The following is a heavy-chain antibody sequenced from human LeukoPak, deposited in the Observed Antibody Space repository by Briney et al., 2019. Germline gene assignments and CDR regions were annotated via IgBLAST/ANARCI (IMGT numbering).Heavy chain of an antibody. CDR2: VYYTGAS. V-gene: IGHV4-39*07. J-gene: IGHJ6*03. CDR3: ARGHPPLVVPAAIPPRDYYYMDV. D-gene: IGHD2-2*02. Sequence: PSETLSLTCTVSGGSISSSSYYWGWIRQPPGKGLEWIGSVYYTGASYYNPSLKSRVTISIDTSKNHFSLNLTSVTAADTAVYYCARGHPPLVVPAAIPPRDYYYMDVWGKGTTVTVSS. CDR1: GGSISSSSYY.